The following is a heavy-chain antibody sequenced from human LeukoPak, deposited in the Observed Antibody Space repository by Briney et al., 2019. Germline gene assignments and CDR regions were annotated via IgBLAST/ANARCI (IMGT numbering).Heavy chain of an antibody. V-gene: IGHV4-59*08. D-gene: IGHD3-22*01. J-gene: IGHJ3*02. Sequence: SETLSLTCTVSGGSISSYYWSWIRQPPGKGLEWIGYIYYSGSTNYNPSLKSRVTISVDTSKNQFSLKLSSVTAADTAAYYCARFDSSGSDAFDIWGQGTMVTVSS. CDR2: IYYSGST. CDR3: ARFDSSGSDAFDI. CDR1: GGSISSYY.